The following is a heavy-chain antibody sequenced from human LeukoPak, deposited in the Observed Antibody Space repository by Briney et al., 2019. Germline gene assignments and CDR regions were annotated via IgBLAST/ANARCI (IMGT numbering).Heavy chain of an antibody. CDR3: ARGWPFDY. CDR2: IYSGGST. CDR1: GFTVSSNY. Sequence: TGGSLRLSCAASGFTVSSNYRSWVRQAPGKGLEWVSVIYSGGSTYYADSVKGRFTISRDNSKNTLYLQMNSLRGEDTAVYYCARGWPFDYWGQGTLVTVSS. J-gene: IGHJ4*02. V-gene: IGHV3-53*01. D-gene: IGHD2-15*01.